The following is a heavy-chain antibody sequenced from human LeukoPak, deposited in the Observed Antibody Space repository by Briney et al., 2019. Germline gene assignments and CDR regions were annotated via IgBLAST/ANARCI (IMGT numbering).Heavy chain of an antibody. CDR2: IGATDRST. J-gene: IGHJ4*02. Sequence: GGSLRLPCAASGFTFSSYGMHWVRQAPGKGLEWVSSIGATDRSTYYADSVKGRFIMSRDNSNNTLYLQMKSLRAEDTAVYYCAKDPPWYNWKFSGDYWGQGSLVTVSS. CDR3: AKDPPWYNWKFSGDY. D-gene: IGHD1-20*01. V-gene: IGHV3-23*01. CDR1: GFTFSSYG.